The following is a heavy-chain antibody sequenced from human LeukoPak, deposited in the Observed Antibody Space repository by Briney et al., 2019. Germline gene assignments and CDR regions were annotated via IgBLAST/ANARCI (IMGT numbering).Heavy chain of an antibody. D-gene: IGHD2-2*01. J-gene: IGHJ6*03. CDR1: GYTFTSYD. V-gene: IGHV1-8*01. Sequence: ASVKVSCKASGYTFTSYDINWVRQATGQGLEWMGWMNPNSGNTGYAQKFQGRVTITRNTSISTAYMELSSLRSEDTAVYYCARGRKYCSSTSCYYYYYYMDVWGKGTTVTVSS. CDR2: MNPNSGNT. CDR3: ARGRKYCSSTSCYYYYYYMDV.